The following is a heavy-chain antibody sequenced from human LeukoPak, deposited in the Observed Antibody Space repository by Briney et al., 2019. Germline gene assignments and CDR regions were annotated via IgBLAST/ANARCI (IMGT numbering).Heavy chain of an antibody. CDR3: ASKGDSSGYYYFDY. J-gene: IGHJ4*02. CDR2: INHSGST. V-gene: IGHV4-34*01. CDR1: GGSFSGYY. D-gene: IGHD3-22*01. Sequence: SETLSLTCAVYGGSFSGYYRSWIRQPPGKGLEWIGEINHSGSTNYNPSLKSRVTISVDTSKNQFSLKLSSVTAADTAVYYCASKGDSSGYYYFDYWGQGTLVTVSS.